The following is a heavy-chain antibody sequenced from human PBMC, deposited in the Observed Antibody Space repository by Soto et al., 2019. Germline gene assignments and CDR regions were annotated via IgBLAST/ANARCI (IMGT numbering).Heavy chain of an antibody. Sequence: QVQQQQWGEGLLKPSETLSLICGVYGGSIRGYYWSWIRQSPGKGLEWIGDINDNGGTNYNPSLKSRVTTSLDTSKKQVSLMVSSVTAADTAVYYCARGRYSYETIYYKFYYSALDVWGQGTTVTVSS. CDR1: GGSIRGYY. CDR3: ARGRYSYETIYYKFYYSALDV. J-gene: IGHJ6*02. D-gene: IGHD3-10*01. CDR2: INDNGGT. V-gene: IGHV4-34*01.